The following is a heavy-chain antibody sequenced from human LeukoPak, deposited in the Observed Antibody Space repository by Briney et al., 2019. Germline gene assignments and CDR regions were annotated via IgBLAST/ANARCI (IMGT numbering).Heavy chain of an antibody. CDR2: ISYDGSNK. D-gene: IGHD3-22*01. CDR1: GFTFSSYA. Sequence: PGRSLRLSCAASGFTFSSYAMHWVRQAPGKGLEWGAVISYDGSNKYYADSVKGRFTISRDNSKNTLYLQMNSLRAEDTAVYYCATSRADSSGYYYDYWGQGTLVTVSS. J-gene: IGHJ4*02. CDR3: ATSRADSSGYYYDY. V-gene: IGHV3-30*04.